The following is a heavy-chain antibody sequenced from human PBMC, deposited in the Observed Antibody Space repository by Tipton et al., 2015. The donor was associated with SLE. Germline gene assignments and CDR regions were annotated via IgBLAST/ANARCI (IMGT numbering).Heavy chain of an antibody. CDR2: IYHDWST. CDR3: PIYYHDSTGLHWFDP. V-gene: IGHV4-39*07. CDR1: GGSISDSSHY. D-gene: IGHD3-22*01. J-gene: IGHJ5*02. Sequence: TLSPTCTVSGGSISDSSHYWVWIRQSPGKGLEWVGSIYHDWSTYYNVALNSRATISIDASKNQFSLRLSSVTAADTAVYYCPIYYHDSTGLHWFDPWGQGTLVTVSS.